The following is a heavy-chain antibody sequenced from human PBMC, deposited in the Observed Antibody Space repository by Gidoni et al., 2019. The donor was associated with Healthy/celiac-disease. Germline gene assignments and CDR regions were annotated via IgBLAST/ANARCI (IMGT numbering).Heavy chain of an antibody. Sequence: QVQLVQSGAEVKKPGSSGKVCCKAAGGTFSSYAISWVRQAPGQVLEWMGGIIPILGTANYAQKFQGRVTITADESTSTAYMELSSLRSEDTAVYYCARSKASHRLEAFDIWGQGTMVTVSS. CDR3: ARSKASHRLEAFDI. J-gene: IGHJ3*02. CDR2: IIPILGTA. V-gene: IGHV1-69*01. D-gene: IGHD3-3*01. CDR1: GGTFSSYA.